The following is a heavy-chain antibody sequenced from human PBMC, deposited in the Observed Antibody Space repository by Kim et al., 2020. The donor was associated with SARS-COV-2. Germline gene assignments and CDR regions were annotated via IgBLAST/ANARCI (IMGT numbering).Heavy chain of an antibody. CDR1: GFTFSSYG. J-gene: IGHJ4*02. CDR3: AANGYPYDSSGYYYDLDY. V-gene: IGHV3-30*03. CDR2: ISYDGSNK. Sequence: GGSLRLSCAASGFTFSSYGMHWVRQAPGKGLEWVAVISYDGSNKYYADSVKGRFTISRDNSKNTLYLQMNSLRAEDMAVYYCAANGYPYDSSGYYYDLDYWGQGTLVTVSS. D-gene: IGHD3-22*01.